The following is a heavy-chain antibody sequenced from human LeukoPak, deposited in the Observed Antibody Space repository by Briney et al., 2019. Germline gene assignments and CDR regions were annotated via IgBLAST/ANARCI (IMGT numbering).Heavy chain of an antibody. Sequence: ASVKVSCKASGYTFTGYYMHWVRQAPGQGLEWMGWINPNSGGTNYAQKFQGRVTMTRDTSISTAYMELSRLRSDDTAVYYCARVPSYDSSGYTPYWYFDLWGRGTLVTVSS. V-gene: IGHV1-2*02. CDR1: GYTFTGYY. J-gene: IGHJ2*01. CDR2: INPNSGGT. D-gene: IGHD3-22*01. CDR3: ARVPSYDSSGYTPYWYFDL.